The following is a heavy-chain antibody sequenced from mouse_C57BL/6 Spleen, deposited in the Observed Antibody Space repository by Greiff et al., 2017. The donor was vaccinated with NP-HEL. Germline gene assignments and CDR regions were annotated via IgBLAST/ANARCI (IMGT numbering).Heavy chain of an antibody. CDR2: IYPGSGNT. Sequence: QVQLQQSGAELVRPGASVKLSCKASGYTFTDYYINWVKQRPGQGLEWIARIYPGSGNTYYNEKFKGKATLTAEKSSSTAYMQLSSLTSEDSAVYFCARALLDYYGSRYLDYWGKGTTLTVSS. D-gene: IGHD1-1*01. CDR3: ARALLDYYGSRYLDY. CDR1: GYTFTDYY. V-gene: IGHV1-76*01. J-gene: IGHJ2*01.